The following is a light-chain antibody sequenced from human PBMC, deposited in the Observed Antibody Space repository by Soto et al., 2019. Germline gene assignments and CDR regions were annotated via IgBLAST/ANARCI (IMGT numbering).Light chain of an antibody. CDR2: GAS. V-gene: IGKV3-15*01. J-gene: IGKJ5*01. CDR3: QQRSSWPRIT. CDR1: QSVSSN. Sequence: EIVMTLSPSILSASLGERATLSCRASQSVSSNLALYQQKPGEAPRLLIYGASTRATGIPARFSGSGSGTDFTLTISRLEPEDFAVFYCQQRSSWPRITFGQGTRLEIK.